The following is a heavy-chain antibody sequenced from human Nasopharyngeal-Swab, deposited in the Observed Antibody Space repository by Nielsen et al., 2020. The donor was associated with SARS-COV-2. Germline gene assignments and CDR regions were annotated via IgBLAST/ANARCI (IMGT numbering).Heavy chain of an antibody. V-gene: IGHV6-1*01. CDR1: GDSVSSSSAA. Sequence: SQTLSLTCAIPGDSVSSSSAAWNWIRQSPSRGLEWLGRTYYRSKWFNNYAVSLRGRITVNPDTSKNQFSLQLNSVTPEDTAVYYCARSTVTFDFWGQGTLVTVSS. CDR3: ARSTVTFDF. J-gene: IGHJ4*02. CDR2: TYYRSKWFN. D-gene: IGHD4-17*01.